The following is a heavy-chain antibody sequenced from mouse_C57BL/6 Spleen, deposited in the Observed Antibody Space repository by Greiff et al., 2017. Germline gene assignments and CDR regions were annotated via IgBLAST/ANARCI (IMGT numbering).Heavy chain of an antibody. Sequence: EVKVEESGPGLVKPSQSLSLTCSVTGYSITSGYYWNWIRQFPGNKLEWMGYISYDGSNNYNPSLKNRISITRDTSKNQFFLKLNSVTTEDTATYYCAIDYDGDYFDYWGQGTTLTVSS. CDR1: GYSITSGYY. V-gene: IGHV3-6*01. CDR2: ISYDGSN. J-gene: IGHJ2*01. CDR3: AIDYDGDYFDY. D-gene: IGHD2-4*01.